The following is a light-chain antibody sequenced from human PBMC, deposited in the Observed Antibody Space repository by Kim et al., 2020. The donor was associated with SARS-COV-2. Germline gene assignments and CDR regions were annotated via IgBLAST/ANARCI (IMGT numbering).Light chain of an antibody. CDR1: QSVSSKY. CDR3: QHYGDSPGT. Sequence: EIVLTQSPGTLSLSPGESATLSCRASQSVSSKYFAWYQQKPGQAPWLLIYGASNRATGIPDRFSGSGSGTDFTLTISRLEPEDFALYYCQHYGDSPGTFGQGTKVDIK. V-gene: IGKV3-20*01. CDR2: GAS. J-gene: IGKJ1*01.